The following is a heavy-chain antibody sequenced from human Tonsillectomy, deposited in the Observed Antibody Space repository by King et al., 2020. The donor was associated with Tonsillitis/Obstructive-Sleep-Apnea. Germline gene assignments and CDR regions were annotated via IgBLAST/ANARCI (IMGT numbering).Heavy chain of an antibody. CDR1: GGSFSGYY. Sequence: VQLKKWGAGLLKPSETLSLTCAVYGGSFSGYYWTWIRQSPGKGLEWIGEIDHSGSTNDNPSLKSRVTMSVDTSKNQFSLKLRSVTAADTAVYYCARGTPETAFDIWGQGTMVTVSS. D-gene: IGHD1-14*01. J-gene: IGHJ3*02. CDR3: ARGTPETAFDI. V-gene: IGHV4-34*01. CDR2: IDHSGST.